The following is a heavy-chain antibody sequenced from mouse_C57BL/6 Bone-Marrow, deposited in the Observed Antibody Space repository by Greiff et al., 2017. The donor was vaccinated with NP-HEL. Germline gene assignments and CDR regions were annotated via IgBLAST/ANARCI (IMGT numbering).Heavy chain of an antibody. CDR3: ASYYGSSYDAMDY. J-gene: IGHJ4*01. V-gene: IGHV5-4*03. D-gene: IGHD1-1*01. CDR1: GFTFSSYA. CDR2: ISDGGSYT. Sequence: EVKLQESGGGLVKPGGSLKLSCAASGFTFSSYAMSWVRQTPEKRLEWVATISDGGSYTYYPDNVQGRFTISRDNAKNNLYLQMSHLKSEDTAMYYCASYYGSSYDAMDYWGQGTSVTVSS.